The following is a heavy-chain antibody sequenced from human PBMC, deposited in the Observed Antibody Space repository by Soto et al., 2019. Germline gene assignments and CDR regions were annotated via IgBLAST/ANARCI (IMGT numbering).Heavy chain of an antibody. V-gene: IGHV1-18*01. D-gene: IGHD4-17*01. CDR3: ARDGDYGDSRLHDSFDV. J-gene: IGHJ3*01. CDR1: GYPFTAFA. Sequence: QAQLVQSGPEVKQPGASVKVSCKASGYPFTAFAISWVRQAPVQGLEWMGWISPYSSNTNYAQKLQGRVSMTADASTGTAYVEVRSLKSDDTATYFCARDGDYGDSRLHDSFDVWGQGTMVTVSS. CDR2: ISPYSSNT.